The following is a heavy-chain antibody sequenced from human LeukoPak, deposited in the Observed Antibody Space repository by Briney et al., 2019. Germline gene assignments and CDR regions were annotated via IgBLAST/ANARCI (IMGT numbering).Heavy chain of an antibody. Sequence: SETLSLTCAVYGGSFSGYYWSWISQPPGKGLEWNGEINHSGSTYYNPSLKSRVTISVDTSKNQFSLKLSSVTAADTAVYYCARRIITLSPQDAFDIWGQGTMVTVSS. CDR3: ARRIITLSPQDAFDI. V-gene: IGHV4-34*01. D-gene: IGHD2-15*01. CDR1: GGSFSGYY. CDR2: INHSGST. J-gene: IGHJ3*02.